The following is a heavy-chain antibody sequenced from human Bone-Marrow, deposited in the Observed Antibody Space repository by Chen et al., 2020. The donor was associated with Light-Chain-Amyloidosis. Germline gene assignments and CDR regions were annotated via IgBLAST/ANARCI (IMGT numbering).Heavy chain of an antibody. Sequence: EVLLEESGGGLIQPGGSLRLSCAASGFSVSANYMSWVRQAPGKGLEWLSFIYDGSNKFYAESVRGRFTISRDNSKNTLSLEMNNLRAEDTAMYYCARGAIDYGDSLRFWGQGTLVTVSS. CDR2: IYDGSNK. D-gene: IGHD4-17*01. CDR1: GFSVSANY. V-gene: IGHV3-53*01. CDR3: ARGAIDYGDSLRF. J-gene: IGHJ4*02.